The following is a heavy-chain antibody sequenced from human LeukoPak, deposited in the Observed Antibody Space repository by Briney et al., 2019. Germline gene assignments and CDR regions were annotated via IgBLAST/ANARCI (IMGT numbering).Heavy chain of an antibody. D-gene: IGHD6-13*01. CDR2: IIPILGTA. J-gene: IGHJ6*03. CDR1: GGTFSSYA. Sequence: SVKVSCKASGGTFSSYAISWVRQAPGQGLEWMGGIIPILGTANYAQKFQGRVTITTDESTSTAYMELSSLRSEDTAVYYCASEKQLGGDYYYYYMDVWGKGTTVTVSS. CDR3: ASEKQLGGDYYYYYMDV. V-gene: IGHV1-69*05.